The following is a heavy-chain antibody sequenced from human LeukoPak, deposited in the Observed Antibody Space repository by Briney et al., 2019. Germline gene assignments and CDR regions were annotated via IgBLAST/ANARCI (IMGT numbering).Heavy chain of an antibody. D-gene: IGHD5-12*01. V-gene: IGHV1-3*01. J-gene: IGHJ3*02. CDR2: INAGSGNT. Sequence: ASVKVSCKASGYTFTSYGISWVRQAPGQRPEWMGWINAGSGNTKSSQKFQGRVTITRDKSANTAYMELSSLRSEDTAVYYCARTQGGYDFAAFDIWGQGTVVIVSS. CDR3: ARTQGGYDFAAFDI. CDR1: GYTFTSYG.